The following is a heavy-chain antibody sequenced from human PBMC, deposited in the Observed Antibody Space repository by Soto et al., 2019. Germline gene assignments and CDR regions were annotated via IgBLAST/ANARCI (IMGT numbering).Heavy chain of an antibody. CDR2: IIPILGIA. CDR3: ARDGVAARFRQFDY. J-gene: IGHJ4*02. CDR1: VGTFSSYT. V-gene: IGHV1-69*08. Sequence: QVQLVQSGAEVKKPGSSVKVSCKASVGTFSSYTISWVRQAPGQGLEWMGRIIPILGIANYAQKFQGRVTITADKYTSTAYMELSSLRSEDTAVYYCARDGVAARFRQFDYWGQGTLVTVSS. D-gene: IGHD6-6*01.